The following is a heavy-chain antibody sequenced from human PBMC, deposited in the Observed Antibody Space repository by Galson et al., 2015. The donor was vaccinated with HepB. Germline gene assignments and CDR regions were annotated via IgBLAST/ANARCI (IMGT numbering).Heavy chain of an antibody. Sequence: SLRLSCAASGFTFSSYSMNWVRQAPGKGLEWVSSISSSSSYIYYADSVKGRFTISRDNAKNSLYLQMNSLRAEDTAVYYCARDLGPYYDFWSGAGLGYWGQGTLVTVSS. CDR1: GFTFSSYS. J-gene: IGHJ4*02. CDR2: ISSSSSYI. V-gene: IGHV3-21*01. CDR3: ARDLGPYYDFWSGAGLGY. D-gene: IGHD3-3*01.